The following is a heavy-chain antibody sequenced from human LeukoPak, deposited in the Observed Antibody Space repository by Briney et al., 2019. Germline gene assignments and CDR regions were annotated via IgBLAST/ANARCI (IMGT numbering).Heavy chain of an antibody. CDR1: GGSISSYY. CDR2: IYTSGST. J-gene: IGHJ4*02. Sequence: SETLSLTCTVSGGSISSYYRSWIRQPPGKGLEWIGYIYTSGSTNYNPSLKSRVTISVDTSKNQFSLKLSSVTAADTAVYYCARLYFWSGYFDYWGQGTLVTVSS. CDR3: ARLYFWSGYFDY. D-gene: IGHD3-3*01. V-gene: IGHV4-4*09.